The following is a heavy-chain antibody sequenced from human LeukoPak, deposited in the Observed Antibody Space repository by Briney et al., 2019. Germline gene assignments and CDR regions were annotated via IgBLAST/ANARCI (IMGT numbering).Heavy chain of an antibody. J-gene: IGHJ6*02. CDR1: GFTFSSYG. CDR2: IRYDGSNK. Sequence: GGSLRLSCAASGFTFSSYGMHWVRQAPGKGLEWVAFIRYDGSNKYYADSVKGRFTISRDNSKNTLYLQMNSLGAEDTAVYYCASPLRLGELSPPDVWGQGTTVTVSS. CDR3: ASPLRLGELSPPDV. D-gene: IGHD3-16*02. V-gene: IGHV3-30*02.